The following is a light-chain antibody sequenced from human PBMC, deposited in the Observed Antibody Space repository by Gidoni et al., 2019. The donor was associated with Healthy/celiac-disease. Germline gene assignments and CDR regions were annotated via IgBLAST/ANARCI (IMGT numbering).Light chain of an antibody. J-gene: IGKJ4*01. CDR1: QSISSY. Sequence: DIQMTQSPSSLSASVGDRVTITCRASQSISSYLNWYQQKPGKAPKLLIYAASSLPSGVPSRFSGSGSGTVFTLTISSLQPEDFAIYYCQQSYSTLPLTFGGGTKVEIK. CDR3: QQSYSTLPLT. CDR2: AAS. V-gene: IGKV1-39*01.